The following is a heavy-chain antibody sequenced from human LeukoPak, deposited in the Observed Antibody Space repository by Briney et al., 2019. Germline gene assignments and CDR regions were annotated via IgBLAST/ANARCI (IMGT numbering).Heavy chain of an antibody. CDR3: ARDRGWYDY. V-gene: IGHV3-7*05. D-gene: IGHD6-19*01. Sequence: PGGSLRLSCAASGFTFSTYWMTWVRQAPGKGLEWVANIKQDGSQKYYVDSVKGRFTISRDNAENSLYLQMNSLRAEDTAVYYCARDRGWYDYWGQGTLVTVSS. CDR2: IKQDGSQK. J-gene: IGHJ4*02. CDR1: GFTFSTYW.